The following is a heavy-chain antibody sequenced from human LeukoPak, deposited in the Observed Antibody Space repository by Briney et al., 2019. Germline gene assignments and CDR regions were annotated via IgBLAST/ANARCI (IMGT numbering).Heavy chain of an antibody. CDR2: INSDGSST. CDR3: ARGGAYSSGPRGSHGAFDI. V-gene: IGHV3-74*01. CDR1: GFTFSSYW. Sequence: PGGSLRLSCAASGFTFSSYWMHWVRQAPGKGLVWVSRINSDGSSTSYADSVKGRFTISRDNATNTPYLQMNSLRAEDTAVYYCARGGAYSSGPRGSHGAFDIWGQGTMVTVSS. J-gene: IGHJ3*02. D-gene: IGHD6-19*01.